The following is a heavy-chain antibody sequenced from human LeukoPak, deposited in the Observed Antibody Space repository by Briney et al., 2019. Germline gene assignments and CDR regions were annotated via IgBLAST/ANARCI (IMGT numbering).Heavy chain of an antibody. CDR2: IYPGDSDT. CDR3: ATTVVIAATTSEGAFDI. V-gene: IGHV5-51*01. CDR1: GYSFTSYW. D-gene: IGHD2-15*01. Sequence: GESLKISCKGSGYSFTSYWIGWVRQMPGKGLEWMGIIYPGDSDTRYSPSFQGQVTISADKSISTAYLQWNSLKASDTAMYYCATTVVIAATTSEGAFDIWGQGTMVTVSS. J-gene: IGHJ3*02.